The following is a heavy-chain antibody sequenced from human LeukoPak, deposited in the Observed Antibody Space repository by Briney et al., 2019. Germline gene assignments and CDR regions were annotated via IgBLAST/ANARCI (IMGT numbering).Heavy chain of an antibody. CDR2: IKQDGSEK. CDR1: GFTVSSNY. J-gene: IGHJ5*02. V-gene: IGHV3-7*04. D-gene: IGHD2-2*01. CDR3: ARGGLLGYCSSTSCYSWFDP. Sequence: GGSLRLSCAASGFTVSSNYMSWVRQAPGKGLEWVANIKQDGSEKYYVDSVKGRFTISRDNAKNSLYLQMNSLRAEDTAVYYCARGGLLGYCSSTSCYSWFDPWGQGTLVTVSS.